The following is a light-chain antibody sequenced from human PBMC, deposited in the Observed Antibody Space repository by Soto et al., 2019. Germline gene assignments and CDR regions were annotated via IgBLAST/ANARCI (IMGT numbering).Light chain of an antibody. Sequence: QSVLTQPPSMSGAPGQRVTISCTGGNSNIGAGYYVHWYQQLPGAAPKLLIYSNNNRPSGVPDRFSGSKSGTSASLAITGLQAEDEADYYCQSYDSSLSGSLVFGGGTKLTVL. CDR2: SNN. CDR1: NSNIGAGYY. CDR3: QSYDSSLSGSLV. V-gene: IGLV1-40*01. J-gene: IGLJ2*01.